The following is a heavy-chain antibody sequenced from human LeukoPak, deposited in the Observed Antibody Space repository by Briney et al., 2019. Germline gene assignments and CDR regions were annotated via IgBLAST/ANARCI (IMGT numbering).Heavy chain of an antibody. J-gene: IGHJ6*02. V-gene: IGHV3-9*01. CDR3: ARGRIVLRYFDWPLYGMDV. CDR2: ISWNSGSI. Sequence: GGSLRLSCAASGFTFDDYAMHWVRQAPGKGLEWVSGISWNSGSIGYADSVKGRFTISRDNAKNSLYLQMNSLRAEDTAVYYCARGRIVLRYFDWPLYGMDVWGQGTTVTVSS. D-gene: IGHD3-9*01. CDR1: GFTFDDYA.